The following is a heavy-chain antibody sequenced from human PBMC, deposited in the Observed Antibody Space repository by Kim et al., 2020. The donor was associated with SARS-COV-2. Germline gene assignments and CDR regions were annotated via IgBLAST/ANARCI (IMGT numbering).Heavy chain of an antibody. CDR1: GFSFSNYW. CDR3: ATDSRIVGATGSNDY. Sequence: GGSLRLSCAASGFSFSNYWMSWVRQAPGKGLEWVANIKGDGSDNNYLDSVKGRFTIFRDNAKNSLYLQMNSLRAQDTAVYYCATDSRIVGATGSNDYWGQGTLVTVSS. CDR2: IKGDGSDN. J-gene: IGHJ4*02. V-gene: IGHV3-7*01. D-gene: IGHD1-26*01.